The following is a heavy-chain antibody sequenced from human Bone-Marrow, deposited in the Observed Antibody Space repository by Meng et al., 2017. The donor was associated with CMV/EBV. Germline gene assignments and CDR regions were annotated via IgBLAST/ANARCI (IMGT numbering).Heavy chain of an antibody. D-gene: IGHD6-13*01. J-gene: IGHJ4*02. V-gene: IGHV1-2*02. CDR2: INPNSGDT. CDR1: GYNLNGYY. CDR3: ARDPLAAPGNGY. Sequence: QVQLVQSGAEVKKPGASVKVSCKASGYNLNGYYIHWVRQAPGQGLEWMGWINPNSGDTHYAQKFQGRVTMTRETSISTAYMELSRLRFDDTAVYFCARDPLAAPGNGYWGQGTLVTVSS.